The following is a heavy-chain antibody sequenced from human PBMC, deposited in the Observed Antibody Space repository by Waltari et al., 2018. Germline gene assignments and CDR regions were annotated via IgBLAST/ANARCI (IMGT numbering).Heavy chain of an antibody. Sequence: QVQLLQSGAEGKKPGASVRDYCKESGYTVIRYYMHWVRQAPDQWLGWMVIINPNDERSTCAEKFQGRVTMTRDTSTATVYMDLSGLRSEDTAIYYCARAVPRGSEAFDYWGQGTLVTVSS. CDR2: INPNDERS. D-gene: IGHD2-15*01. J-gene: IGHJ4*02. V-gene: IGHV1-46*01. CDR1: GYTVIRYY. CDR3: ARAVPRGSEAFDY.